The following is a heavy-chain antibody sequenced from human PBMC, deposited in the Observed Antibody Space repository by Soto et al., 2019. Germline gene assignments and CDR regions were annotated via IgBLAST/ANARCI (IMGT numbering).Heavy chain of an antibody. CDR2: ILSSSGSI. V-gene: IGHV3-21*01. CDR3: ARAAGEQLVRRGIYYDYIDG. J-gene: IGHJ6*03. CDR1: GVTFSSFS. D-gene: IGHD6-6*01. Sequence: EVQLVESGGGLVKPGGSLRLSCAASGVTFSSFSFNWVRQAPGKGLEGVSFILSSSGSIYYADSVKGRFTISRDNAKNSPYRQRNSRKDEDTAGNYGARAAGEQLVRRGIYYDYIDGWGKGTRVTVPS.